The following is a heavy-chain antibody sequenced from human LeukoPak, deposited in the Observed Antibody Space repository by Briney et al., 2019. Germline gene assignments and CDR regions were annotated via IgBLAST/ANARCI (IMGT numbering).Heavy chain of an antibody. Sequence: SETLSLTCTVSGGSISSYYWSWILQPPGKGLEWIGYIYYSGSTNYNPSLKSRVTISVDTSKNQFSLKLSSVTAADTAVYYCARVASGSYDFDYWGQGTLVTVSS. CDR1: GGSISSYY. V-gene: IGHV4-59*01. J-gene: IGHJ4*02. D-gene: IGHD1-26*01. CDR2: IYYSGST. CDR3: ARVASGSYDFDY.